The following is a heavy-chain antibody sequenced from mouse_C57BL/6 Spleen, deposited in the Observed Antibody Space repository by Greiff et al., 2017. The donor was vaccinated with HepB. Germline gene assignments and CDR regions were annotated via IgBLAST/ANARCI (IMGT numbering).Heavy chain of an antibody. Sequence: LQQSGAELVRPGSSVKLSCKDSYFAFMACAMHWVKQRPGHGLEWIGSFTMYSDATEYSENFKGKATLTANTSSSTAYKELSSLTSKDSAVYYCARDTTVERDIDVWGTGTTVTVSS. J-gene: IGHJ1*03. CDR2: FTMYSDAT. CDR3: ARDTTVERDIDV. CDR1: YFAFMACA. D-gene: IGHD1-1*01. V-gene: IGHV1-49*01.